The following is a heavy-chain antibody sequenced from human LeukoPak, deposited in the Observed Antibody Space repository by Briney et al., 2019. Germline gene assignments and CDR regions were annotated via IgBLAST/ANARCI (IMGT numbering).Heavy chain of an antibody. J-gene: IGHJ4*02. CDR1: GFTFSSYA. V-gene: IGHV3-30*04. CDR2: ISYDGSNK. CDR3: ARVEFGEYNYYFDS. Sequence: GGSLRLSCAASGFTFSSYAMHWVRQAPGKGLEWVAVISYDGSNKYYADSVKGRFTISRDNAKDSLYLQMNSLRAEDTAIYYCARVEFGEYNYYFDSWGQGTLVTVS. D-gene: IGHD3-10*01.